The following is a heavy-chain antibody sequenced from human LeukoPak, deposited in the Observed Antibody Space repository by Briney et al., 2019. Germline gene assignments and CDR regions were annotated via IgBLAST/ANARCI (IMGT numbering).Heavy chain of an antibody. V-gene: IGHV4-4*07. CDR1: GGSISSYY. J-gene: IGHJ5*02. D-gene: IGHD5-12*01. Sequence: SETLSLTCTVSGGSISSYYWSWIRQPAGKGLEWIGRIYTSGSTNYNPSLKSRVTMSVDTSKNQFSLKLSSVTAADTAVYYCASSRRGYGQYNWFDPWGQGTLDTVSS. CDR3: ASSRRGYGQYNWFDP. CDR2: IYTSGST.